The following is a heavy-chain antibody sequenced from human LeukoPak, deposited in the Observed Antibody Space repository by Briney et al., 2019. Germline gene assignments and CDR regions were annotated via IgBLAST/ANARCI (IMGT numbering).Heavy chain of an antibody. CDR3: ARENKGTVPDSTAAFHY. CDR1: IGSIGNDY. D-gene: IGHD1-7*01. Sequence: PSETLSLTCTVSIGSIGNDYWSWLRQSPGKGLEWIAYGHHSESPNYNPSLKSRVTISVDRSNNRFSLQLSSVTAADTAVYYCARENKGTVPDSTAAFHYWGQGTLVTVSS. CDR2: GHHSESP. J-gene: IGHJ4*02. V-gene: IGHV4-59*01.